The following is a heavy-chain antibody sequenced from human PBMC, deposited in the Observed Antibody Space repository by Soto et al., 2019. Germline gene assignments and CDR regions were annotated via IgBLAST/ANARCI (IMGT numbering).Heavy chain of an antibody. J-gene: IGHJ1*01. CDR3: XXDQVFEDXXXXXXXX. Sequence: QVQLVQSGGEVRKPGASVKVSCKASGYIFTSYGINWVRQAPGQGLEWMGWISTHNGDRKYAPKLQGRVTMNTDTXXXXXXXXXXXLRSXXXXXXXXXXDQVFEDXXXXXXXXWG. CDR2: ISTHNGDR. CDR1: GYIFTSYG. V-gene: IGHV1-18*01. D-gene: IGHD3-9*01.